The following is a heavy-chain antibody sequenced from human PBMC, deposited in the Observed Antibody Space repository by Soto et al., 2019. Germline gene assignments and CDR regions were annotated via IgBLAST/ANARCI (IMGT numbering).Heavy chain of an antibody. Sequence: QVQLVQSGAEVKKPGASVKVSCKASGYTFTSYAMHWVHQAPGQRLEWMGWINAGNGNTKYSQKFQGRVTITRDTSASTAYMELSSLRSEDTAVYYCARGPGDCSSTSCYAGTLYGMDVWGQGTTVTVSS. CDR3: ARGPGDCSSTSCYAGTLYGMDV. J-gene: IGHJ6*02. D-gene: IGHD2-2*01. V-gene: IGHV1-3*01. CDR1: GYTFTSYA. CDR2: INAGNGNT.